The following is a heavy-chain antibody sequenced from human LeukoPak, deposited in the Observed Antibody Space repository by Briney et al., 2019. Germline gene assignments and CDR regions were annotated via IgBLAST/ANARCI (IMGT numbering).Heavy chain of an antibody. D-gene: IGHD1-7*01. CDR3: ARAHNWKYGTFDY. J-gene: IGHJ4*02. CDR2: ISSSSSYI. V-gene: IGHV3-21*01. CDR1: GFTFSSYS. Sequence: GGSLRLSCAASGFTFSSYSMNWVRQAPGKGLEWVSSISSSSSYIYYADSVKGRFTISRDNAKNSLYLQMNRLRAEDTAVYYCARAHNWKYGTFDYWGQGTLVTVSS.